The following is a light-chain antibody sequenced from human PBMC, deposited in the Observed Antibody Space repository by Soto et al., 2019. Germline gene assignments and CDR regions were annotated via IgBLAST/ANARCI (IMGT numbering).Light chain of an antibody. J-gene: IGLJ1*01. V-gene: IGLV2-11*01. CDR1: SSDVGGYDY. Sequence: QSALTQPASVSGPPGQSITISCTATSSDVGGYDYVSWYQQHPGKAPKLLIYDVTKRPSGVPDRFSGSKSGNTASLTISGLQAEDEADFFCCSYGGSFPYVFGTGTKVTV. CDR2: DVT. CDR3: CSYGGSFPYV.